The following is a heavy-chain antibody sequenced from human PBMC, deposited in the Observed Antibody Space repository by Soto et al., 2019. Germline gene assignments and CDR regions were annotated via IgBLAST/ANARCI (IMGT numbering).Heavy chain of an antibody. Sequence: PGGSLRLSCAASGFTFSDYYMSWIRQAPGKGLEWVSYISSSSSYTNYADSVKGRFTISRDNAKNSLYLQMNSLRAEDTAVYYCARNSGSYHTAEKIPDYWGQGTLVTVSS. D-gene: IGHD1-26*01. CDR3: ARNSGSYHTAEKIPDY. CDR1: GFTFSDYY. J-gene: IGHJ4*02. V-gene: IGHV3-11*06. CDR2: ISSSSSYT.